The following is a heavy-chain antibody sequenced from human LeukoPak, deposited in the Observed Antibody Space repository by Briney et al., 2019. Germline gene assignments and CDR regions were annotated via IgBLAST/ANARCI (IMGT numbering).Heavy chain of an antibody. V-gene: IGHV4-38-2*02. CDR3: ARAPMYYYDSSGLDYYFDY. D-gene: IGHD3-22*01. J-gene: IGHJ4*02. CDR1: GYSISSGYY. CDR2: IYHSGST. Sequence: SETLSLTCTVSGYSISSGYYWGWIRQPPGKGLEWIGSIYHSGSTYYNPSLKSRVTISVDTSKNQFSLELSSVIAADTAVYYCARAPMYYYDSSGLDYYFDYWGQGTLVTVSS.